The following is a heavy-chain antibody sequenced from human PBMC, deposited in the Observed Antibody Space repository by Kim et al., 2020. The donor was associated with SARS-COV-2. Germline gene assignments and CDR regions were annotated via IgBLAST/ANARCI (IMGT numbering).Heavy chain of an antibody. D-gene: IGHD6-19*01. Sequence: GGSLRLSCAASGFTFSSYWMSWVRQAPGKGLEWVANIKQDGSEKYYVDSVKGRFTISRDNAKNSLYLQMNSLRAEDTAVYYCARIMEAYSSGWSLYGMDVWGQGTTVTVSS. V-gene: IGHV3-7*03. CDR3: ARIMEAYSSGWSLYGMDV. CDR2: IKQDGSEK. CDR1: GFTFSSYW. J-gene: IGHJ6*02.